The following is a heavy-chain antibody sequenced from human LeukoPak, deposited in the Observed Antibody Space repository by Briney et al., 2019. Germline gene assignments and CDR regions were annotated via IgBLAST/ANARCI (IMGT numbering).Heavy chain of an antibody. D-gene: IGHD2-2*01. J-gene: IGHJ4*02. Sequence: PSETLSLTCTVSGDSISRYYWSWIRQPAGKGLEWIGRIYNGGIITYNPSLKSRVTMSIDTSNNQFSLRLRFVTAADTAVYYCARDRENIVLVPGAKRKTWYFDYWGQGTLVTVSS. V-gene: IGHV4-4*07. CDR3: ARDRENIVLVPGAKRKTWYFDY. CDR1: GDSISRYY. CDR2: IYNGGII.